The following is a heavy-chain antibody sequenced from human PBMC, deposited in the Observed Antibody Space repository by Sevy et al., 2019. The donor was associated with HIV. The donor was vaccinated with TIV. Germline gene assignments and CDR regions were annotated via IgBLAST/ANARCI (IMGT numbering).Heavy chain of an antibody. Sequence: ASVKVSCKASGYTFTSYGISWVRQAPGQGLEWMGWISAYNGNKNYAQKLQGRVTMTTDTSTSTAYMELRSLRSDDTAVYYCARGTPYYDFWSGYGRIYYFDYWGQGTLVTVSS. D-gene: IGHD3-3*01. V-gene: IGHV1-18*01. CDR1: GYTFTSYG. CDR3: ARGTPYYDFWSGYGRIYYFDY. CDR2: ISAYNGNK. J-gene: IGHJ4*02.